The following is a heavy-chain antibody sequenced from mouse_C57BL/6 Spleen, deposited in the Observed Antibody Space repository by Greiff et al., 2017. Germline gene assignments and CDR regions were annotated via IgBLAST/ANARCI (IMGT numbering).Heavy chain of an antibody. Sequence: VQLQESGSELRSPGSSVKLSCKDFDSEVFPIAYMSWVRQKPGHGFEWIGGILPSIGRTIYGEKFEDKATLDADTLSNTAYLELNSLTSEDSAIYYCARDMNYYGSSFTKWGQGTTLTVSS. D-gene: IGHD1-1*01. CDR3: ARDMNYYGSSFTK. V-gene: IGHV15-2*01. CDR2: ILPSIGRT. CDR1: DSEVFPIAY. J-gene: IGHJ2*01.